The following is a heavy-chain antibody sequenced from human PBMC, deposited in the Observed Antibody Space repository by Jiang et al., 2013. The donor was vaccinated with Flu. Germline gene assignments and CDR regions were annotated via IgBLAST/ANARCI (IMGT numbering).Heavy chain of an antibody. Sequence: ASGFTFSSYSMNWVRQAPGKGLEWVSYISSSSTIYYADSVKGRFTISRDNAKNSLYLQMNSLRAEDTAVYYCARVPAAGTGGWFDPWGQGTLITVSS. V-gene: IGHV3-48*01. CDR2: ISSSSTI. CDR3: ARVPAAGTGGWFDP. D-gene: IGHD6-13*01. J-gene: IGHJ5*02. CDR1: GFTFSSYS.